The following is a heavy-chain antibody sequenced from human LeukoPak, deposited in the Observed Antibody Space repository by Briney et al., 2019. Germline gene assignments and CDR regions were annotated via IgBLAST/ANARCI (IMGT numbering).Heavy chain of an antibody. Sequence: SETLSLTCTVSGYSISSGYYWGWIRQPPGKGLEWIVNIYHTGSTYYNPSLKSRVTISVDKSKNQFSLKLSSVTAADTAVYYCARCPSTTDCPNGVCFENWFDPWGQGTLVTVSS. V-gene: IGHV4-38-2*02. D-gene: IGHD2-8*01. J-gene: IGHJ5*02. CDR1: GYSISSGYY. CDR3: ARCPSTTDCPNGVCFENWFDP. CDR2: IYHTGST.